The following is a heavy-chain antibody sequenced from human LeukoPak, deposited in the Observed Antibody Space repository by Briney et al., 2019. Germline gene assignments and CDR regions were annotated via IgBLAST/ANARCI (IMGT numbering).Heavy chain of an antibody. Sequence: GGSLRLSCTASGFIFSTYGMHWVRQAPGKGLEWVAFIQFDGSNEYYADSVKGRFTISRDNSKNTLYLQMNSLRAEDTSVYYCARDPSIAARAGFDYWGQGTLVTVSS. CDR1: GFIFSTYG. D-gene: IGHD6-6*01. J-gene: IGHJ4*02. V-gene: IGHV3-30*02. CDR3: ARDPSIAARAGFDY. CDR2: IQFDGSNE.